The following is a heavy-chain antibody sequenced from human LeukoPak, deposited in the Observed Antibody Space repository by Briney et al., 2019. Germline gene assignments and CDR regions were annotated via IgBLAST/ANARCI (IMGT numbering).Heavy chain of an antibody. CDR3: AKDGYTMIVVASPDY. CDR2: ISGSGGST. CDR1: GFTFSSDA. D-gene: IGHD3-22*01. Sequence: GGSLRLSCAASGFTFSSDAMSWVRQAPGKGLKWVSAISGSGGSTYYADSVKGRFTISRDNSKNTLYLQMNSLRAEDTAVYYCAKDGYTMIVVASPDYWGQGTLVTVSS. J-gene: IGHJ4*02. V-gene: IGHV3-23*01.